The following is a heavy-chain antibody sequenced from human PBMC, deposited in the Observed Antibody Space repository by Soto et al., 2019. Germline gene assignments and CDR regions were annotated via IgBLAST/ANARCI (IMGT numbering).Heavy chain of an antibody. V-gene: IGHV1-69*13. CDR2: IIPIFGTA. CDR3: ARVLDYGDFNWPVGY. D-gene: IGHD4-17*01. Sequence: SVKVSCKASGGTFSSYAISWVRQAPGQGLEWMGGIIPIFGTANYAQKFQGRVTITADESTSTAYMELSSLRSEDTAVYYCARVLDYGDFNWPVGYWGQGTLVTV. CDR1: GGTFSSYA. J-gene: IGHJ4*02.